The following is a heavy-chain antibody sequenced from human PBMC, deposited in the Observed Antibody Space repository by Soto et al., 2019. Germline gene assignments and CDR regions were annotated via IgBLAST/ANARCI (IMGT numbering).Heavy chain of an antibody. J-gene: IGHJ6*02. Sequence: GESLKISCKGSGYSFTSYWISWVRQMPGKGLEWMGRIGPSDSYTNYSPSFQGHVTISADKSISTAYLQWSSLKASDTAMYYCATHSSGWNYYYDMDVWGQGTTVTVSS. CDR2: IGPSDSYT. CDR3: ATHSSGWNYYYDMDV. CDR1: GYSFTSYW. D-gene: IGHD6-19*01. V-gene: IGHV5-10-1*01.